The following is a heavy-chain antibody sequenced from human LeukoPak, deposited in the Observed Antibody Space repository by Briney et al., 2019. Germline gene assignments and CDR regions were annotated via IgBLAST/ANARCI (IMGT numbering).Heavy chain of an antibody. CDR2: ISFDGDMR. D-gene: IGHD3-3*01. CDR1: GFTFSSYG. CDR3: AKANFWSGPGWGYYYYMDV. J-gene: IGHJ6*03. Sequence: GGSLRLSCAASGFTFSSYGMHWVRQLPGKGLHWVAFISFDGDMRFYGDSVRRRFTVSRDNSKNTLYLQMNSLRDEDTAVYHCAKANFWSGPGWGYYYYMDVWGKGTTVTVSS. V-gene: IGHV3-30-3*01.